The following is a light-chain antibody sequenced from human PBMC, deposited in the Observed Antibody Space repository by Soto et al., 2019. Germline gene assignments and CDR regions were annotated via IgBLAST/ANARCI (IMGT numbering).Light chain of an antibody. J-gene: IGLJ3*02. CDR1: SGHSSYA. Sequence: QLVLTQSPSASASLGASVKFTCTLSSGHSSYAIAWHQQQPEKGPRYLMKVNSDGSHDKGDGIPDRFSGSSSGAERYLTISSLQSEDEADYYCQTWGTGIVMFGGGTKLTVL. CDR3: QTWGTGIVM. CDR2: VNSDGSH. V-gene: IGLV4-69*01.